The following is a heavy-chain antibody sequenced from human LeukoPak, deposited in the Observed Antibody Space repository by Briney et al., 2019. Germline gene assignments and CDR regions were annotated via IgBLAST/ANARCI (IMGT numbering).Heavy chain of an antibody. CDR2: IYYTGST. D-gene: IGHD3-22*01. CDR3: ARGYYYDSSGYREYFQH. CDR1: SGSVSSYY. V-gene: IGHV4-59*02. J-gene: IGHJ1*01. Sequence: SETLSLTCTVSSGSVSSYYWSWIRQPPGKGLEWIGYIYYTGSTNYNPSLKSRVTISVDTSKNQFSLKLSSVTAADTAIYYCARGYYYDSSGYREYFQHWGQGTLVTVSS.